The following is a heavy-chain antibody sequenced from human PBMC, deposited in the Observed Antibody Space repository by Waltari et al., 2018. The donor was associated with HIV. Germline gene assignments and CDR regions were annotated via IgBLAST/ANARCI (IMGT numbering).Heavy chain of an antibody. CDR1: GYTFTSYA. D-gene: IGHD2-15*01. J-gene: IGHJ4*02. CDR2: INDGNSNT. Sequence: QVQLVQSGAEVKKPGASVKVSCKASGYTFTSYAMHWVRQASGQRLELMGWINDGNSNTKDSQKFQGRVTITRDTSASTAYMELSSLRSEDTAVYYCARDIPRMGIDYWGQGTLVTVSS. CDR3: ARDIPRMGIDY. V-gene: IGHV1-3*01.